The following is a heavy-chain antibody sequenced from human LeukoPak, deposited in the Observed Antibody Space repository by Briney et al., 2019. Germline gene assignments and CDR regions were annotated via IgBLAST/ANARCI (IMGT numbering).Heavy chain of an antibody. CDR1: GFTFSSYS. V-gene: IGHV3-21*01. Sequence: GGSLRLSCAASGFTFSSYSMNWVRQAPGKGLEWLSSISSSSSYIYYADSVKGRFTISRDNAKNSLYLQMSSLRAEDTAVYYCARDYSSSSGALDYWGQGTLVTVSS. CDR2: ISSSSSYI. CDR3: ARDYSSSSGALDY. J-gene: IGHJ4*02. D-gene: IGHD6-6*01.